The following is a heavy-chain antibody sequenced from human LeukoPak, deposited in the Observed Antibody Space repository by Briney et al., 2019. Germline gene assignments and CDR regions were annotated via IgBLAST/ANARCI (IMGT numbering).Heavy chain of an antibody. CDR2: INHSGST. D-gene: IGHD3-22*01. CDR3: ASYYYDSSGYYEDY. Sequence: SETLSLTCAVYGGSFSGYYWSWIRQPPGKGLEWIGEINHSGSTNYSPSLKSRVTISVDTSKNQFSLKLSSVTAADTAVYYCASYYYDSSGYYEDYWGQGTLVTVSS. J-gene: IGHJ4*02. CDR1: GGSFSGYY. V-gene: IGHV4-34*01.